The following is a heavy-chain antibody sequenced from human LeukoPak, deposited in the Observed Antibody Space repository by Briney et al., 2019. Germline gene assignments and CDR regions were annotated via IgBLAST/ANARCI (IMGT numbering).Heavy chain of an antibody. CDR1: GFTFSSYA. J-gene: IGHJ3*02. CDR2: ISGSGGST. CDR3: ARDLRKKGAGVHYAI. D-gene: IGHD2-2*01. V-gene: IGHV3-23*01. Sequence: PGGSLRLSCAASGFTFSSYAMSWVRQAPGKGLEWVSAISGSGGSTYYAESVKGRFTISRENFRNTLHLQLNRLRAEDTAVYYCARDLRKKGAGVHYAIWGQGTRVTVSS.